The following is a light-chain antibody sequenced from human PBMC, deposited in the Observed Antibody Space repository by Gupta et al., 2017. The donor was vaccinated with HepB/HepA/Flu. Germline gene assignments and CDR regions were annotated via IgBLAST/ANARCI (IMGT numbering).Light chain of an antibody. Sequence: AIQMTQSPSSLSASVGDRVTITCRASQGIRNDLGWYQQKPGKAPKLLIYAASKVQTGVPSRFSGSGSGTDFTLTISSRQPEDFATYYCRQEDNSPCTFGQGTKVDIK. V-gene: IGKV1-6*01. CDR1: QGIRND. J-gene: IGKJ2*02. CDR2: AAS. CDR3: RQEDNSPCT.